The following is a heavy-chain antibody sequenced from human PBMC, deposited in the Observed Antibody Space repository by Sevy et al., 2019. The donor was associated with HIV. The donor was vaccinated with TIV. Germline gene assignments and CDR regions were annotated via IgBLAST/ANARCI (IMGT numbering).Heavy chain of an antibody. J-gene: IGHJ2*01. CDR1: GFTFNNYA. CDR2: ISGGGGGT. V-gene: IGHV3-23*01. D-gene: IGHD6-13*01. Sequence: GGSLRLSCAASGFTFNNYAMSWVRQAPGKGLEGKGLEWVSTISGGGGGTDYADSVRGRFTISRNNSKNTLYLQVNSLRVEGTAVYYCVKHYIHDIADGWYFDLWGRGTLVTVSS. CDR3: VKHYIHDIADGWYFDL.